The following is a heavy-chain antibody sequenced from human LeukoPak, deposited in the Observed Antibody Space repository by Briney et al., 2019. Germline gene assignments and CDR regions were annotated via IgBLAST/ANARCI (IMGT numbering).Heavy chain of an antibody. D-gene: IGHD3-16*01. CDR2: IKEDGSER. Sequence: PGGSLRLSCAASGFTVSSNYMSWVRQAPGKGLEWVANIKEDGSERYYVDSVKGRFTISRDNAKNSLYLQMNSLRPEDTAVYYCARGGSTRDYWGQGTLVTVSS. CDR3: ARGGSTRDY. V-gene: IGHV3-7*03. CDR1: GFTVSSNY. J-gene: IGHJ4*02.